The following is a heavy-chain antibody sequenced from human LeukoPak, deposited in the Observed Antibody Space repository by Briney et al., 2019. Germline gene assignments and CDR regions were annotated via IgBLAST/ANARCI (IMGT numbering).Heavy chain of an antibody. V-gene: IGHV3-11*01. CDR1: GFPFSDYY. Sequence: PGGSLRLSCAASGFPFSDYYMSWIRQAPGKGLEWVSYISGASHIYYADSVKGRFTISRDNAKNSLFLQMTSLRAEDTAVYYCARGFDCSSASCSCMDLRGQGTTVTVSS. CDR3: ARGFDCSSASCSCMDL. CDR2: ISGASHI. D-gene: IGHD2-2*01. J-gene: IGHJ6*02.